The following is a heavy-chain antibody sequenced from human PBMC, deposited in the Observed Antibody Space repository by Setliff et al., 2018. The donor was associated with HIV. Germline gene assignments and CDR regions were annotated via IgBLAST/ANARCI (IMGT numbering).Heavy chain of an antibody. V-gene: IGHV4-34*01. CDR2: FRHSGNT. CDR3: AREDIAVASAFDI. J-gene: IGHJ3*02. CDR1: GGSFSGYF. Sequence: NPSETLSLTCAVYGGSFSGYFWSWIRQSPGKGLEWIGEFRHSGNTNINPSLKSRVTISGDTTKNQISLKLTSVTAADTAVYYCAREDIAVASAFDIWGQGTMVTVSS. D-gene: IGHD6-19*01.